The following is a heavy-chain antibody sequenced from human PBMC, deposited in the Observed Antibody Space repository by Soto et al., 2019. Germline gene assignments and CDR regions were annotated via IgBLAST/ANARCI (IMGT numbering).Heavy chain of an antibody. CDR3: TRDASLLRFSPTEYFQH. Sequence: EVQLVESGGGLEQPGRSLRLSCTTSGFTFGDYAMSWFRQAPGKGLEWVGFTRSKAYGGTTEYAASVKGRFIISRDDSEGIAYLQMNSQKTEDTAVYYCTRDASLLRFSPTEYFQHWGQGTLVTVSS. J-gene: IGHJ1*01. CDR2: TRSKAYGGTT. V-gene: IGHV3-49*03. D-gene: IGHD3-3*01. CDR1: GFTFGDYA.